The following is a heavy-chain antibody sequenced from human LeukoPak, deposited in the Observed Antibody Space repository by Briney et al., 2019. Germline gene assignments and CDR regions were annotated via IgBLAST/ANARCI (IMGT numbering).Heavy chain of an antibody. CDR2: ISGSGGST. J-gene: IGHJ4*02. D-gene: IGHD2-2*01. CDR1: GFTFSSYA. V-gene: IGHV3-23*01. Sequence: GGSLRLSCAASGFTFSSYAMSWVRQAPGKGLEWVSAISGSGGSTYYTDSVKGRFTISRDNSKNTLYLQMNSLRAEDTAVYYCAKDHGGCSSTSCFVFDYWGQGTLVTVSS. CDR3: AKDHGGCSSTSCFVFDY.